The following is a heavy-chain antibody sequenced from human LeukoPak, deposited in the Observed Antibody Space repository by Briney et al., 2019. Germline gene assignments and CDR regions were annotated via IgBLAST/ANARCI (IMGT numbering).Heavy chain of an antibody. CDR3: ANSLRGSGSYRYYYYYGMDV. V-gene: IGHV3-23*01. CDR1: GFSFSSYA. Sequence: HSGGSLRLSCAASGFSFSSYAMSWVRQAPGKGLEWVSAISGSGGSTYYADSVKGRFTISRDNSKNTLYLQMNSLRAEDTAVYYCANSLRGSGSYRYYYYYGMDVWGQGTTVTVSS. D-gene: IGHD3-10*01. J-gene: IGHJ6*02. CDR2: ISGSGGST.